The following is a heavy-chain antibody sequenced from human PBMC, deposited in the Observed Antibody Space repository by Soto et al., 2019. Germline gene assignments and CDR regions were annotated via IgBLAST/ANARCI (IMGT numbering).Heavy chain of an antibody. V-gene: IGHV3-30-3*01. CDR3: ARGDGYIYGNTFDP. CDR1: GFTFNNYA. CDR2: ISYDGSSK. D-gene: IGHD5-18*01. Sequence: PGGSLRLSCAASGFTFNNYAMHWVRQAPGKGLEWVAFISYDGSSKYYADSVTGRFTISRDNSRNTLYLQMNSLRAEDTAVYYCARGDGYIYGNTFDPWGQGTLVTVSS. J-gene: IGHJ5*02.